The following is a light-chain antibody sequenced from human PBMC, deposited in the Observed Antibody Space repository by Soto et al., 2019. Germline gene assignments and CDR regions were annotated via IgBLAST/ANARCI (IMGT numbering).Light chain of an antibody. V-gene: IGKV3-20*01. CDR2: GAS. CDR1: QSVSSSY. Sequence: NVLKHAPGTMSLTPKERATPYCSASQSVSSSYLAWYQQKPGQAPTLLIYGASSRATGIPDRFSGSGSGTYFTLTISRPEPEDFAVYYCQQYGSSPFGQGTRLEIK. CDR3: QQYGSSP. J-gene: IGKJ5*01.